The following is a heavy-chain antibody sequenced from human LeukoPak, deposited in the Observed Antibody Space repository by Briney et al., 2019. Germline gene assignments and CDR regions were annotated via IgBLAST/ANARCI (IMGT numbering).Heavy chain of an antibody. J-gene: IGHJ3*02. CDR1: GGSISSSSYY. D-gene: IGHD1-26*01. V-gene: IGHV4-39*07. Sequence: SETLSLTCTVSGGSISSSSYYWGWIRQPPGKGLEWIGSIYYSGSTYYNPSLKSRVTISVDRSKNQFSLKLSSVTAADTAVYYCARGRIVGATDAFDIWGQGTMVTVSS. CDR2: IYYSGST. CDR3: ARGRIVGATDAFDI.